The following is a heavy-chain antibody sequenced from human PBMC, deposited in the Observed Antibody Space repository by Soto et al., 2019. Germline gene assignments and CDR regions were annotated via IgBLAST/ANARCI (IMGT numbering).Heavy chain of an antibody. V-gene: IGHV5-51*01. J-gene: IGHJ6*02. Sequence: GESLKISCKGSGYSFTSYWIGWVRQMPGKGLEWMGIIYPGDSDTRYSPSFQGQVTISADKSIGTAYLQWSSLKASDTAMYYCAAGYCSGGSCYLGGYYYYGMDVWGQGTTVTVSS. CDR1: GYSFTSYW. D-gene: IGHD2-15*01. CDR2: IYPGDSDT. CDR3: AAGYCSGGSCYLGGYYYYGMDV.